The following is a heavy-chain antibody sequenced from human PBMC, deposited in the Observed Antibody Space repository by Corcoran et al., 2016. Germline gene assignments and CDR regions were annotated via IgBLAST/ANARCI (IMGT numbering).Heavy chain of an antibody. Sequence: EVQLVESGGGLVQPGGSLRLSCAASGFTFSNYRMSWVRQAPGQGLEWVANIKQDGSEKFYVDSVKGRFTISRDNAKNSLYLQMNSLRAEDTAVYYCARETWGWGDWGQGTLVTVSS. CDR2: IKQDGSEK. CDR3: ARETWGWGD. D-gene: IGHD7-27*01. CDR1: GFTFSNYR. J-gene: IGHJ4*02. V-gene: IGHV3-7*01.